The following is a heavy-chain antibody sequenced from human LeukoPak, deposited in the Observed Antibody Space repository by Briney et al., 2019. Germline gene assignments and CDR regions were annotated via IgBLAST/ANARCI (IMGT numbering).Heavy chain of an antibody. D-gene: IGHD3/OR15-3a*01. CDR3: ARIGPDY. Sequence: SETLSLTCTVSGYSISSGYYWGWIRQPPGKGLEWTGSIDHSGSTYYNPSLKSRITISVDTSKNQFSLKLSSVTAADTAVYYCARIGPDYWGQGTLVTVSS. J-gene: IGHJ4*02. CDR1: GYSISSGYY. V-gene: IGHV4-38-2*02. CDR2: IDHSGST.